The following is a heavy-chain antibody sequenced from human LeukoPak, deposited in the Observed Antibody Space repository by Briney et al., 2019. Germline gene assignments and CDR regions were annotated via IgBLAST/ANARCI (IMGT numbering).Heavy chain of an antibody. D-gene: IGHD3-10*01. V-gene: IGHV1-69*05. J-gene: IGHJ4*02. Sequence: SVKVSCKASGGTFSSYAISWVRQAPGQGLEWMGGIIPIFGTANYAQKFQGRVTITTDESTSTAYMELRSLRSEDTAVYYCARVRYYYGSGSYYNPPRYFDYWGQGTLVTVSS. CDR2: IIPIFGTA. CDR1: GGTFSSYA. CDR3: ARVRYYYGSGSYYNPPRYFDY.